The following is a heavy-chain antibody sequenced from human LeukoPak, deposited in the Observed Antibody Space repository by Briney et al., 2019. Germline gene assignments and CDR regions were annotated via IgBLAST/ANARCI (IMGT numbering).Heavy chain of an antibody. CDR2: IYHSGST. Sequence: SETLSLTCTVSGGSISTYYWSWIRQPPGKGLEWIGYIYHSGSTNYNPSLKSRVTISVLTSKNRFSLKLSSVTAADTAVYYCATLTGGDDAFDIWGQGTMVTVSS. D-gene: IGHD4-23*01. CDR3: ATLTGGDDAFDI. CDR1: GGSISTYY. J-gene: IGHJ3*02. V-gene: IGHV4-59*01.